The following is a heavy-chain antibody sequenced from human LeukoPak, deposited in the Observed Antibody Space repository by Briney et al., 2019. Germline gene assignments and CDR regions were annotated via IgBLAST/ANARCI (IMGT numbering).Heavy chain of an antibody. D-gene: IGHD4-17*01. Sequence: GGSLRLSCAASGFTFSSYAMSWVRQAPGKGLEWVSAISGSGGSAYYADPVKRRFTISRDNSKNTLYLQMNSLRAEDTAVYYCAKALPLDYARFDYWGQGTLVTVSS. CDR1: GFTFSSYA. CDR2: ISGSGGSA. V-gene: IGHV3-23*01. CDR3: AKALPLDYARFDY. J-gene: IGHJ4*02.